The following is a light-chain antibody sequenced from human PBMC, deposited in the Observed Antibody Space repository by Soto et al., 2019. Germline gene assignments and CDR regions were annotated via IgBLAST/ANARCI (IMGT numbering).Light chain of an antibody. CDR1: SSNSRKNT. J-gene: IGLJ1*01. CDR3: AVWDDSLYV. V-gene: IGLV1-44*01. Sequence: QSVLTQLPSVSGTPGQTVSICCSGSSSNSRKNTIYWYQQLPGTAPQLLIYTNTQRPLRVSVRFSGCKSGTSASLAISGLQSEDGADYYCAVWDDSLYVFGTGTKVTVL. CDR2: TNT.